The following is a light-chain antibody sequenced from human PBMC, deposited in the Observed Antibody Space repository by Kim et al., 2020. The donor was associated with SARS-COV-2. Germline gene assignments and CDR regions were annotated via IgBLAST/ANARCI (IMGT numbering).Light chain of an antibody. CDR1: SLRRYY. Sequence: SSELTQDPVVSVALGQTVRITCQGDSLRRYYATWYQQKPRQAPVLVIYGRNNRPSGIPDRFSGSASGNTASLTISGTQAEDEADFYCQSRDSGGRVMFGGGTKLTVL. J-gene: IGLJ3*02. CDR3: QSRDSGGRVM. CDR2: GRN. V-gene: IGLV3-19*01.